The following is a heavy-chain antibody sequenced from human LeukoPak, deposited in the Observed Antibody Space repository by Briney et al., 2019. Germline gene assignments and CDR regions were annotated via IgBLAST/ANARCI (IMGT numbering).Heavy chain of an antibody. V-gene: IGHV1-46*01. CDR2: INPSGGST. D-gene: IGHD2-2*02. Sequence: ASVKVSCKASGYTFTSYYMHWVRQAPGQGLEWMGIINPSGGSTSYAQKFQGRVTMTRDMTTSTVYMELSSLGSEDTAVYYCAREACSSTSCYTYYFDYWGQGTLVTVSS. J-gene: IGHJ4*02. CDR3: AREACSSTSCYTYYFDY. CDR1: GYTFTSYY.